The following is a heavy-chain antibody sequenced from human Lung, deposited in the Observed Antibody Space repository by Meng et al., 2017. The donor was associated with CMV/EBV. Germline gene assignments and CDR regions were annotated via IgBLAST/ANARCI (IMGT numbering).Heavy chain of an antibody. Sequence: VQLVKSGAEVKMPGASVKVSCKASGYTFTGYYMHWLRQAPGQGLEWVGRITPSSGGTTYEQKFQGRVTMTRDTSISTAYMELSSLRSDDAAIYYCVRANLGSADYWGQGTLVTVSS. J-gene: IGHJ4*02. D-gene: IGHD7-27*01. CDR2: ITPSSGGT. V-gene: IGHV1-2*06. CDR1: GYTFTGYY. CDR3: VRANLGSADY.